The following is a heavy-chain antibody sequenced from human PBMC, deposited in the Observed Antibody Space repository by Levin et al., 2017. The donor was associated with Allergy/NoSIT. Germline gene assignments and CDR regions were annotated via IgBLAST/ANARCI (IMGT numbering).Heavy chain of an antibody. D-gene: IGHD3-16*02. J-gene: IGHJ4*02. V-gene: IGHV3-49*04. CDR3: ARGGPTNYEYNWGSYRDGYFDY. Sequence: GGSLRLSCTGSGFTFGDYAMSWVRQAPGKGLEWVGFIRNKAHGGTTEYAASVKGRLTISRDDAKSIAYLQMNSLKTEDPAVYFCARGGPTNYEYNWGSYRDGYFDYWGQGTLVTVSS. CDR2: IRNKAHGGTT. CDR1: GFTFGDYA.